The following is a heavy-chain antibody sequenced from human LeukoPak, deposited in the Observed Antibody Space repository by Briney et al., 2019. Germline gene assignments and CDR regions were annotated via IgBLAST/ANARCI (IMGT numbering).Heavy chain of an antibody. CDR1: GYTFTSYF. CDR2: INPSGGST. Sequence: ASVKVSCKASGYTFTSYFMHWVRQAPGQGLEWMGIINPSGGSTSYAQKFQGRVTVTRDTSTNTVHMELSSLRSEDTAVFYCARGLTGTADYWGQGTLVTVSS. CDR3: ARGLTGTADY. J-gene: IGHJ4*02. D-gene: IGHD1-7*01. V-gene: IGHV1-46*01.